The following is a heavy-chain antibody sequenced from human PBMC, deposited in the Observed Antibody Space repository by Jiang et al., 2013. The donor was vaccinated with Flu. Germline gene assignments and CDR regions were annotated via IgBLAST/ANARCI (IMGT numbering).Heavy chain of an antibody. V-gene: IGHV4-39*01. Sequence: PGLVKPSETLSLTCTVSGGSISSSTYYWGWIRQPPGKGLEWIGSIYYTGSTYYKSSLKSRVTISVDTSKNQFSLKLSSVTAADTAVYYCARQKGMPDYWGQGTLVTVSS. CDR2: IYYTGST. CDR1: GGSISSSTYY. CDR3: ARQKGMPDY. J-gene: IGHJ4*02. D-gene: IGHD2-2*01.